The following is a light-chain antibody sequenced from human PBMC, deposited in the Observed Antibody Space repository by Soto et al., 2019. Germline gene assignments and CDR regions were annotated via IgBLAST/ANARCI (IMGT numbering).Light chain of an antibody. Sequence: QSVLTQSPSASASLGASVKLTCTLSSGHSNYAIAWHQQQPDKGTRYLMKLNSDGSHSKGDGIPDRFSGSSSGAERYLTISILQSEDEGDYYCQTWGSGIRVLVGGTKLTVL. CDR3: QTWGSGIRV. CDR1: SGHSNYA. J-gene: IGLJ2*01. V-gene: IGLV4-69*01. CDR2: LNSDGSH.